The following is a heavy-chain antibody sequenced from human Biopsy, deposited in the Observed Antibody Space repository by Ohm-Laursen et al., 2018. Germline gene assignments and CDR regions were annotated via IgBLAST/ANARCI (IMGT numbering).Heavy chain of an antibody. CDR2: VYYTGST. Sequence: TLSLTCTVSGDSISSYYWSWIQQPPGKGLQWIGYVYYTGSTDYNPSLQSRVTISVDTSKNHFSLRLRSVTPADTAIYYCARDRGYYSDRTVPGCFDLWGRGTLVTASS. V-gene: IGHV4-59*01. CDR3: ARDRGYYSDRTVPGCFDL. CDR1: GDSISSYY. D-gene: IGHD3-22*01. J-gene: IGHJ2*01.